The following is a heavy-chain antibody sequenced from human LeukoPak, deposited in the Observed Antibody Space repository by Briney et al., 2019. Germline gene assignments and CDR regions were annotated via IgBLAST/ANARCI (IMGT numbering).Heavy chain of an antibody. Sequence: PGGSLRLSCAASGFTFNTFWMSWVRQAPGKGLDWVAIINQDGSEKYSAASVKGRFTISRDNAKNSLYLQMNSLRVEDTAVYYCVRGDMFDFWGQGTLVTVSS. CDR3: VRGDMFDF. D-gene: IGHD2-15*01. CDR2: INQDGSEK. J-gene: IGHJ4*01. V-gene: IGHV3-7*01. CDR1: GFTFNTFW.